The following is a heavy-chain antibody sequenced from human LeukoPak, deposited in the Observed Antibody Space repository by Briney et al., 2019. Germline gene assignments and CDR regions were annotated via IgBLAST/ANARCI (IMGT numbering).Heavy chain of an antibody. D-gene: IGHD1-1*01. CDR1: GFTFSTYN. J-gene: IGHJ4*02. Sequence: GGSLRLSCAASGFTFSTYNMNWVRQAPGKGLEWVSSISGSSSYIYYADSVKGRFSISRDNAKNSLYLHMISLRAENTAVYYCARDDVEGSFDYWGQGTLVTVSS. CDR3: ARDDVEGSFDY. CDR2: ISGSSSYI. V-gene: IGHV3-21*01.